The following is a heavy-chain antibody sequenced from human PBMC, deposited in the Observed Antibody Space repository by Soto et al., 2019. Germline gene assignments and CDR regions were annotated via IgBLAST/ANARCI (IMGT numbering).Heavy chain of an antibody. Sequence: ASVKVSCKASGYTFPSYAIHWVRQAPGQKLEGMGWINAGNGNTKYSQKVQGRVTITRVTSVSTAYMEVSSLRSEDTAVYYCARVGTKYYFDYWGQGTLVTVSS. CDR2: INAGNGNT. CDR3: ARVGTKYYFDY. CDR1: GYTFPSYA. D-gene: IGHD1-26*01. J-gene: IGHJ4*02. V-gene: IGHV1-3*01.